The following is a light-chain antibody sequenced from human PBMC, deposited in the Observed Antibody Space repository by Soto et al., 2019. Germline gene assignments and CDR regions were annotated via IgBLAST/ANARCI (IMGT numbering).Light chain of an antibody. Sequence: EIVMTQSPATLSLSPGERATLSCRASESVRSYLAWYQQKPGQPPRLLIYDASYRAPGIPARFSGSGSGTDFTLTISSLEPEDFAIYYCQQRNNWPPITFGQGTRLEI. CDR1: ESVRSY. J-gene: IGKJ5*01. CDR3: QQRNNWPPIT. V-gene: IGKV3-11*01. CDR2: DAS.